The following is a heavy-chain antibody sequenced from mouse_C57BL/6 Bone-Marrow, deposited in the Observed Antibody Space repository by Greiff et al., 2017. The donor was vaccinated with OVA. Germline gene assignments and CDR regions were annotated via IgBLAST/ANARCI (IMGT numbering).Heavy chain of an antibody. CDR1: GFTFSDAW. J-gene: IGHJ2*01. D-gene: IGHD1-1*01. CDR3: TNGYYYGSSLYYFDY. CDR2: IRNKANNHAT. Sequence: EVQVVESGGGLVQPGGSMKLSCAASGFTFSDAWMDWVRQSPEKGLEWVAEIRNKANNHATYYAESVKGRFTISRDDSKSSVYLQMNSLRAEDTGIYYCTNGYYYGSSLYYFDYWGQGTTLTVSS. V-gene: IGHV6-6*01.